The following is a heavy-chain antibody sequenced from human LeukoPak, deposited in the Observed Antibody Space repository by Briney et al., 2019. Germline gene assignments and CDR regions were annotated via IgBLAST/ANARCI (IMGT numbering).Heavy chain of an antibody. CDR1: GGSISSGGEY. J-gene: IGHJ3*02. CDR2: VYYSGST. V-gene: IGHV4-31*03. CDR3: AREKTAYYYDSSGFSEGAFDI. Sequence: SETLSLTCTVSGGSISSGGEYWSWIRQHPGKGLEWIGYVYYSGSTYYNPSLKSRVTISVDTSENQFSLKLSSVTAADTAVYYCAREKTAYYYDSSGFSEGAFDIWGQGTMVTVSS. D-gene: IGHD3-22*01.